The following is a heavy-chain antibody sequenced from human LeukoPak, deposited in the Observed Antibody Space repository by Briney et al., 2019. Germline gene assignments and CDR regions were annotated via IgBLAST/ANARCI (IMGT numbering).Heavy chain of an antibody. CDR3: ATQGQQLVYYFDY. D-gene: IGHD6-13*01. J-gene: IGHJ4*02. V-gene: IGHV4-39*07. Sequence: PSETLSLTCTVSGGSVSISSYYWGWIRQPPGKGLEWIGSIYYSGSTYYDPSLKSRVTISVDTSKNQFSLKLSSVTAADTAVYYCATQGQQLVYYFDYWGQGTLVTVSS. CDR2: IYYSGST. CDR1: GGSVSISSYY.